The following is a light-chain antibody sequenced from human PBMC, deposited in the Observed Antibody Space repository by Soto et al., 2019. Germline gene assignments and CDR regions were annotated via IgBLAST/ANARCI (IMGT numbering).Light chain of an antibody. CDR2: DAS. V-gene: IGKV1-5*01. CDR3: QQYNSYSRT. J-gene: IGKJ1*01. CDR1: QNIRSR. Sequence: DIQMTESPSTLSASVGDRVTITCRASQNIRSRLAWFQQKPGKAPKLLIYDASSLESGVPSRFSGSGSGTEFTLTISSLQPDDFATYYCQQYNSYSRTFGQGTKVDIK.